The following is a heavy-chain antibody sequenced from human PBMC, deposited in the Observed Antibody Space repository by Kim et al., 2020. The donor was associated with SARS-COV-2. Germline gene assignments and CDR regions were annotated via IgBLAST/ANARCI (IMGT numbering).Heavy chain of an antibody. Sequence: ASVKVSCKASGYTFTSYGSSWVRQAPGQGLEWMGWISAYNGNTNYAPKLQGRVTMTTDTSTSTAYMELRSLRSDDTAVYYCAREVVTGTREANWFDPWGQGTLVTVSS. J-gene: IGHJ5*02. CDR1: GYTFTSYG. V-gene: IGHV1-18*01. CDR3: AREVVTGTREANWFDP. D-gene: IGHD1-7*01. CDR2: ISAYNGNT.